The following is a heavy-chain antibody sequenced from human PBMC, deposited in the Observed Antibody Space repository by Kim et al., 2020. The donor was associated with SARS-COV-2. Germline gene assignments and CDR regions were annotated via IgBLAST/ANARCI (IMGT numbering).Heavy chain of an antibody. V-gene: IGHV4-39*01. CDR2: VYHTGNT. Sequence: SETLSLTCTVSGGSIRSSGYYWGWIRQPPGKGLEWIGSVYHTGNTYYNPSLKSRVTISADTSKNQFSLKLTSVTAADTAVYYWARQGDGSGSYYLSPYYY. CDR3: ARQGDGSGSYYLSPYYY. D-gene: IGHD3-10*01. CDR1: GGSIRSSGYY. J-gene: IGHJ6*01.